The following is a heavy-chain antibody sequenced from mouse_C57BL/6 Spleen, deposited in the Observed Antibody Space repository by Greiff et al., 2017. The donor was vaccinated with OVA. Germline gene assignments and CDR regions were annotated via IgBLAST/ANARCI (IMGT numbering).Heavy chain of an antibody. Sequence: DVTLVESGGGLVQPKGSLKLSCAASGFSFNTYAMNWVRQAPGKGLDWVARIRSKSNNYATYYADSVKDRFTISRDDSESMLYLQMNNLKTEYTAMYCCVRHEDYDYDAMDYWGQGTSVTVSS. CDR2: IRSKSNNYAT. V-gene: IGHV10-1*01. CDR3: VRHEDYDYDAMDY. J-gene: IGHJ4*01. D-gene: IGHD1-1*02. CDR1: GFSFNTYA.